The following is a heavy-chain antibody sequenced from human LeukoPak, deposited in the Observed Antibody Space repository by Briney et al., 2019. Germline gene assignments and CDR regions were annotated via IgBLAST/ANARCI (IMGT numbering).Heavy chain of an antibody. CDR1: GFAFSNYE. Sequence: GGSLRLSCAASGFAFSNYEMNWVRQAPGKGLEWVSYISTSGTTIYYADSVEGRFTISRDNAKNTLYLQMNSLRAEDTAVYYCAKMIYSGYVGGWFDPWGQGTLVTVSS. J-gene: IGHJ5*02. CDR3: AKMIYSGYVGGWFDP. V-gene: IGHV3-48*03. CDR2: ISTSGTTI. D-gene: IGHD5-12*01.